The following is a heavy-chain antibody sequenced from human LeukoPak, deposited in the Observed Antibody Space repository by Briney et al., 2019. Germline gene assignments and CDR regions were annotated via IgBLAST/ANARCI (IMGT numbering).Heavy chain of an antibody. CDR2: IKQDGSEK. CDR1: GFTFSSYW. J-gene: IGHJ4*02. V-gene: IGHV3-7*01. CDR3: ARIRSEAWYYDFWSGHLNDY. D-gene: IGHD3-3*01. Sequence: GGSLRLSCAASGFTFSSYWMSWVRQAPGKGLEWVANIKQDGSEKYYVDSVKGRFTISRDNAKNSLYLQMNSLRAEDTAVYYCARIRSEAWYYDFWSGHLNDYWGQGTLVTVSS.